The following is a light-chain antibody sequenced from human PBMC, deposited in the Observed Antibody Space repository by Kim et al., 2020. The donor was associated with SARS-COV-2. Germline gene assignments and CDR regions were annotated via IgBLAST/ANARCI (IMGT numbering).Light chain of an antibody. CDR1: GSNIGPAYD. J-gene: IGLJ3*02. CDR2: GHS. Sequence: RVAIAVPGRGSNIGPAYDLHWYHHLQGTTPTPLISGHSNRPSGVPDRFSGSKSGTSASLAITGLQAEDEADYYCQSYDNSLSGSMFGGGTQLTVL. V-gene: IGLV1-40*01. CDR3: QSYDNSLSGSM.